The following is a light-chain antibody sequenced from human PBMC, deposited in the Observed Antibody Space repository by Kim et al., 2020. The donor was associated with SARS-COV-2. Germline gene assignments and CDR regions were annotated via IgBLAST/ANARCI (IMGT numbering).Light chain of an antibody. CDR3: MQGIQSLT. J-gene: IGKJ4*01. CDR1: QRLLNSNGYHY. CDR2: LAS. Sequence: EIVMTQSPLSLSVSPGESASISCRSSQRLLNSNGYHYLDWYLQKPGQAPQLLIYLASNRASGVPDRFNGSGSGTDFTLKISGVEPDDVGTYYCMQGIQSLTFGGGTKVDIK. V-gene: IGKV2-28*01.